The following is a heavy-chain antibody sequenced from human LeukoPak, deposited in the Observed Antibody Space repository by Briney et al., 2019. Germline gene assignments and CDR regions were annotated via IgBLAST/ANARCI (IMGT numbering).Heavy chain of an antibody. V-gene: IGHV4-31*03. CDR1: GGSIIRSGYY. J-gene: IGHJ4*02. CDR3: AADSKSAVAGLVRFDH. Sequence: SSQTLSLTCTVSGGSIIRSGYYWTWIRQFPGKGLEWMGYTYYSGSTYYNPSLQSRLTISVDTSKNQFSLSLTSVTAADTAVYFCAADSKSAVAGLVRFDHWGQGTLVTVSS. D-gene: IGHD6-19*01. CDR2: TYYSGST.